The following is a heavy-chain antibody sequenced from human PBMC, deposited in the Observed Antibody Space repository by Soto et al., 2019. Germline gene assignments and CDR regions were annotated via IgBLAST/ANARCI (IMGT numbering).Heavy chain of an antibody. CDR2: ITGSGTGT. J-gene: IGHJ4*02. CDR3: ATRIAPGARSTFKY. V-gene: IGHV3-23*01. D-gene: IGHD6-13*01. CDR1: GFTFSSYA. Sequence: GGSLRLSCAASGFTFSSYAISWVRQAPGKGPEWVSVITGSGTGTYYTDSVKGRFTISRDNSKNALYLQMNSLRAGDTAVYYCATRIAPGARSTFKYWGQGTLVTVYS.